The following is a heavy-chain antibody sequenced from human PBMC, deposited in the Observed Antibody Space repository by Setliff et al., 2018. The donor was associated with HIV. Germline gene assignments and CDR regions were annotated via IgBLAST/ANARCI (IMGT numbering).Heavy chain of an antibody. D-gene: IGHD3-16*01. CDR2: IRGTHSGATT. J-gene: IGHJ6*03. CDR3: GRVGGAAEPYYYFMDV. Sequence: GGSLRLSCTASGFTFGDYAMSWFRQAPGKGLEWVGFIRGTHSGATTDYAASVRGRFTVSRDSSKSSVYLQMDSLKTEDTAVYYCGRVGGAAEPYYYFMDVWGKGTTVTVSS. V-gene: IGHV3-49*01. CDR1: GFTFGDYA.